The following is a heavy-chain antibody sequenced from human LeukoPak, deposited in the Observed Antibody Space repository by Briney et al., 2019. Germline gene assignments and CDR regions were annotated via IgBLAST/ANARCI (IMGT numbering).Heavy chain of an antibody. CDR1: GFTLSTYA. CDR3: AKGDRGYCSGASCYPFDY. D-gene: IGHD2-15*01. Sequence: GASLRLSCAASGFTLSTYAMSWVRQAPGKGLEWVLAISGSGGSTYYADSVKGRFTISRDNSKNTLYLQMNSLRADDTALYYCAKGDRGYCSGASCYPFDYWGQGTLVTVSS. CDR2: ISGSGGST. V-gene: IGHV3-23*01. J-gene: IGHJ4*02.